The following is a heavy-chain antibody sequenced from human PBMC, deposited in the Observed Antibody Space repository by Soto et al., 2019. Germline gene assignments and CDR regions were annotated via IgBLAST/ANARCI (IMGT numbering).Heavy chain of an antibody. D-gene: IGHD3-10*01. V-gene: IGHV1-18*04. CDR3: ARGHHRGYGDWFDP. Sequence: QVQLVQSGAEVKKPGASVQVSCKASGYTFTSYGISWVRQAPGQGLEWLGWISAYNANTHYAQKVQDRVTMTTDTSTYTAYMELRSLRSDDTAVYYWARGHHRGYGDWFDPWGQGTMVTVSS. J-gene: IGHJ5*02. CDR2: ISAYNANT. CDR1: GYTFTSYG.